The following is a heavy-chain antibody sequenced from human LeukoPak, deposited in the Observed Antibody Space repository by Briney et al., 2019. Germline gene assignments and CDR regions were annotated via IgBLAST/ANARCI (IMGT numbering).Heavy chain of an antibody. CDR2: ISGSGGST. D-gene: IGHD1-26*01. J-gene: IGHJ4*02. V-gene: IGHV3-23*01. CDR1: GFTFSSYA. Sequence: PGGSLRLSCAASGFTFSSYAMSWVRQAPGKGLEWVSAISGSGGSTYYAGSVKGRFTISRGNSKNTLYLQMNSLRAEDTAVYYCAKDSPGGGAYFDYWGQGTLVTVSS. CDR3: AKDSPGGGAYFDY.